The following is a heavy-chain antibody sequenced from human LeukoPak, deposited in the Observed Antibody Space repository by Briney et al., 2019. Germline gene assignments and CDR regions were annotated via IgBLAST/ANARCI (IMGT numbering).Heavy chain of an antibody. D-gene: IGHD2-2*02. CDR1: GDSISSYY. Sequence: SETLSLTCTVSGDSISSYYWSWIRQPAGKGLEWIGRIHTSGSTNHNPSLTSRVTMSVDTSKNQFSLKLTSVTAADTAVYYCARAAKDIVVVPAAILGYYYYYMDVWGKGTTVTVSS. CDR3: ARAAKDIVVVPAAILGYYYYYMDV. CDR2: IHTSGST. V-gene: IGHV4-4*07. J-gene: IGHJ6*03.